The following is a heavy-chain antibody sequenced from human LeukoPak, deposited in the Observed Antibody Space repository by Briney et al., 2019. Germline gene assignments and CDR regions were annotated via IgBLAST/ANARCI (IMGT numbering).Heavy chain of an antibody. D-gene: IGHD6-19*01. V-gene: IGHV3-30*04. Sequence: PGGSLRLSCAASGFTFSSYAMHWVRQAPGKGLEWVAVISYDGSNKYYADSVKGRFTISRDNSKNTLYLQMNSLRAEDTAVYYCARVISRAVAGTFDYWGQGTLVTVSS. CDR2: ISYDGSNK. CDR1: GFTFSSYA. J-gene: IGHJ4*02. CDR3: ARVISRAVAGTFDY.